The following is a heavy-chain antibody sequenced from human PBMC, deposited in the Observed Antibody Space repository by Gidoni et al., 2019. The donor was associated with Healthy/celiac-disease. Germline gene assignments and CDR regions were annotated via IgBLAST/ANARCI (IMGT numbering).Heavy chain of an antibody. CDR2: IIPIFGTA. D-gene: IGHD6-13*01. CDR3: ARGTGYSSSWYSEGFDY. CDR1: GGTFSSYA. Sequence: SCKASGGTFSSYAISWVRQAPGQGLEWMGGIIPIFGTANYAQKFQGRVTITADESTSTAYMELSSLRSEDTAVYYCARGTGYSSSWYSEGFDYWGQGTLVTVSS. J-gene: IGHJ4*02. V-gene: IGHV1-69*01.